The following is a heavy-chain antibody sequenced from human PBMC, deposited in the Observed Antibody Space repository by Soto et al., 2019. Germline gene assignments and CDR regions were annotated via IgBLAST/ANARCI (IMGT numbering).Heavy chain of an antibody. D-gene: IGHD2-2*01. Sequence: QVQLQESGPGLVKPSETLSLTCTVSGGSVSSGSYYWSWIRQPPGKGLEWIGYIYYSGSTNYNPSLKRLVTISVETSKNQFSLKLISVTAADTAVYYCARAEGPYCSSTSCLGGWFDPWGQGTLVTVSS. J-gene: IGHJ5*02. CDR1: GGSVSSGSYY. CDR3: ARAEGPYCSSTSCLGGWFDP. V-gene: IGHV4-61*01. CDR2: IYYSGST.